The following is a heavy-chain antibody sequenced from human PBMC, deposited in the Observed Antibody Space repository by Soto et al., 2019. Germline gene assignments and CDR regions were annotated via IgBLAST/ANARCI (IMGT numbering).Heavy chain of an antibody. CDR2: IYSGGTA. Sequence: EVQLVETGGGLIQPGGSLRLSCAASGFSVSSSYMSWVRQPPGKGLEWLSVIYSGGTAKYADSVKGRFTISRDKSKNTLYLQMNNLGAEDTAVYYCAREDDRLTGWFDPWGQGTLVTVSS. J-gene: IGHJ5*02. D-gene: IGHD3-9*01. V-gene: IGHV3-53*02. CDR3: AREDDRLTGWFDP. CDR1: GFSVSSSY.